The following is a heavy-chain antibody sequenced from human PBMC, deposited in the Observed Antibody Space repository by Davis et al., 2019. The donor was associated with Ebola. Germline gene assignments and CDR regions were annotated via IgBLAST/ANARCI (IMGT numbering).Heavy chain of an antibody. V-gene: IGHV3-30*03. Sequence: SCAASGFTFGSFGVHWVRQPPGKGLEWVAVISYDETYKNYADSVKGRFTISRDNSKNTVSLQMNSLRLEDTAVYYCARLTTPRRVWGGFENWGQGTLVTVSS. CDR3: ARLTTPRRVWGGFEN. CDR2: ISYDETYK. J-gene: IGHJ4*02. D-gene: IGHD4-11*01. CDR1: GFTFGSFG.